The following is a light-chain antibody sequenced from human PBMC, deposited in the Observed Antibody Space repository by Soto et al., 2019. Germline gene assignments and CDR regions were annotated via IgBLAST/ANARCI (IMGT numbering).Light chain of an antibody. CDR3: SSYAGSNNFV. J-gene: IGLJ1*01. V-gene: IGLV2-8*01. CDR2: EVT. Sequence: QSALTQPPSASGFPGQSVTISCTGTSSDVGYYDDVSWYQQQPGKAPKLVIYEVTKRPSGVPDRVSASKSGNTASLTVSGLRAEDEADYYCSSYAGSNNFVFGSGTKLTVL. CDR1: SSDVGYYDD.